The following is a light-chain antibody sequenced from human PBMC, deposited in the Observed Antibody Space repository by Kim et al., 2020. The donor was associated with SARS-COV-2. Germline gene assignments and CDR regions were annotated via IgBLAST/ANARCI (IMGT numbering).Light chain of an antibody. CDR2: GKN. V-gene: IGLV3-19*01. CDR3: NSRESRANVV. CDR1: SLRSYY. J-gene: IGLJ2*01. Sequence: SSELTQDPAVSVALGQTVRITCQGDSLRSYYATWYQQKPGQAPIIVIYGKNIRPSGIPDRFSGSSSGNTASLTITGTQAGDEADYYCNSRESRANVVFGG.